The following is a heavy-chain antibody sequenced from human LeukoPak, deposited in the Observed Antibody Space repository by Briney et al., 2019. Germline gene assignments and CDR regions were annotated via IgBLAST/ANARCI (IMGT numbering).Heavy chain of an antibody. CDR2: FYHGGST. J-gene: IGHJ4*02. CDR1: GYSISTGYY. CDR3: ASGEWLQFGY. D-gene: IGHD5-24*01. V-gene: IGHV4-38-2*02. Sequence: SETLSLTCTVSGYSISTGYYWDWIRQPPGKGLEWIGTFYHGGSTYYNPSLKSRVTISVDTSKNQFSLKLSSVTAADTAVYYCASGEWLQFGYWGQGTLVTVSS.